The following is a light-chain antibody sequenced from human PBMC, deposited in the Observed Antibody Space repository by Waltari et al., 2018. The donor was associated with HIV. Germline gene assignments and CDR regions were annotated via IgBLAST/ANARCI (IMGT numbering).Light chain of an antibody. J-gene: IGLJ2*01. Sequence: SFGLTQPPSVSLSPGQTAHITCSGDNLGRKYTAWYQHKPGQSPVLVLFQDNKRPSGSPARFSGSNSGNTATLTISGTQTLDEADYYCQAWDSSAHVVFGGGTRLTVL. V-gene: IGLV3-1*01. CDR3: QAWDSSAHVV. CDR1: NLGRKY. CDR2: QDN.